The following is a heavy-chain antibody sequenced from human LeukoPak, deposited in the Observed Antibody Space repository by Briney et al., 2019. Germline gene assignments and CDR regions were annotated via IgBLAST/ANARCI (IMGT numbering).Heavy chain of an antibody. J-gene: IGHJ4*02. V-gene: IGHV4-59*08. CDR3: ARAPGSYGFDY. Sequence: SETLSLTCTVSGGSISSYYWSWIRQPPGKGPEWIGSIYHSGSTYYNPSLKSRVTISVDTSKNQFSLKLSSVTAADTAVYYCARAPGSYGFDYWGQGTLVTVSS. CDR2: IYHSGST. D-gene: IGHD3-10*01. CDR1: GGSISSYY.